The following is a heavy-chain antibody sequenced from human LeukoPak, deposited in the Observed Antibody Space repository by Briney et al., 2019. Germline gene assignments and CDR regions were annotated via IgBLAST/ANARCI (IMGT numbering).Heavy chain of an antibody. J-gene: IGHJ3*02. CDR1: GVSISSGAYS. V-gene: IGHV4-30-2*06. D-gene: IGHD1-26*01. CDR2: IYPGEST. Sequence: TASETLSLTCGVSGVSISSGAYSWSWIRQSPGKGLEWIGHIYPGESTYYNPSLKSRVTISVDRSKNQFSLKLSSVTAADTAVYYCARAGMGARTRDAFDIWGQGTMVTVSS. CDR3: ARAGMGARTRDAFDI.